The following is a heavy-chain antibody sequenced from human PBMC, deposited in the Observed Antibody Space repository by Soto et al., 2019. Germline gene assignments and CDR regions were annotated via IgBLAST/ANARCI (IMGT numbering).Heavy chain of an antibody. V-gene: IGHV4-34*01. J-gene: IGHJ5*02. CDR1: GGSFSGYY. CDR2: INHSGST. Sequence: PSETLSLTCAVYGGSFSGYYWSWIRQPPGKGLEWIGEINHSGSTNYNPSLKSRVTISVDTSKNQFPLKLSSVTAADTFVYFCARETYGDYVGYFPPGGQETLVTVPS. CDR3: ARETYGDYVGYFPP. D-gene: IGHD4-17*01.